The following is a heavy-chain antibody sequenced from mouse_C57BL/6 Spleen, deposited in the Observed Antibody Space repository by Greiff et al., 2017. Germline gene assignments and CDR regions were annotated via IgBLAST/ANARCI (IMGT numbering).Heavy chain of an antibody. Sequence: EVQLQQSGPGLVKPSQSLSLTRSVTGYSITSGYYWNWIRQFPGNKLEWMGYISYDGSNNYNPSLKNRISITRDTSKNQFFLKLNSVTTEDTATXYCAREGATPWFAYWGQGTLVTVSA. D-gene: IGHD3-1*01. CDR3: AREGATPWFAY. CDR1: GYSITSGYY. J-gene: IGHJ3*01. CDR2: ISYDGSN. V-gene: IGHV3-6*01.